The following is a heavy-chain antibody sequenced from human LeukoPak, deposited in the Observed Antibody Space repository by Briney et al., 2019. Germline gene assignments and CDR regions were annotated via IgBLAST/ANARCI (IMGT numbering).Heavy chain of an antibody. CDR1: GDSISSSSYY. J-gene: IGHJ4*02. D-gene: IGHD3-22*01. V-gene: IGHV4-39*01. Sequence: PSETLSLTCTVSGDSISSSSYYWGWIRQPPGKGLEWIGSLYYSGRTYYNPSLKSRVTISVDTSKNQFSLKLRSVTAADTAVYYCARHHENSGYPYYVDYWGQGTLVTVSS. CDR2: LYYSGRT. CDR3: ARHHENSGYPYYVDY.